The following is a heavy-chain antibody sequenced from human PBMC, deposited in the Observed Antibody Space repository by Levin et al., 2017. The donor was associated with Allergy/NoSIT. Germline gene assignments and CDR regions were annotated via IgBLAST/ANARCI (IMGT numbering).Heavy chain of an antibody. CDR3: ASTHGYTAFGGFDN. V-gene: IGHV4-30-4*08. J-gene: IGHJ4*02. Sequence: SCTVSGGSVNSVKYYWSWIRQRPGKGLEWIGYVYYSGSNYYSPSLQSRATVSIDTSRNQFSLMLRSVTAADTAMYFCASTHGYTAFGGFDNWGPGTLVTVSS. CDR2: VYYSGSN. D-gene: IGHD5-12*01. CDR1: GGSVNSVKYY.